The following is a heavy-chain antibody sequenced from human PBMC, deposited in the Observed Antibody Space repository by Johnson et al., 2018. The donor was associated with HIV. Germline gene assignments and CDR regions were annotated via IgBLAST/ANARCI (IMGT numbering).Heavy chain of an antibody. Sequence: QVQLVESGGGVVLPGRSLRLSCAASGFTFSSYGTHWVRQAPGKGLEWVAVISYGGSTGYADSVKGRFTISRDNAKNSLYLQVNSLRAEDTALYYCASRRVTGGAFDLWGQGTMVTVSS. V-gene: IGHV3-33*05. CDR3: ASRRVTGGAFDL. CDR1: GFTFSSYG. D-gene: IGHD2-21*02. CDR2: ISYGGST. J-gene: IGHJ3*01.